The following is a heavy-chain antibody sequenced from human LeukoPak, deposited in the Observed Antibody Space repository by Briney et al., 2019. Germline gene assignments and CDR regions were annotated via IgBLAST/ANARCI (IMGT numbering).Heavy chain of an antibody. CDR3: ARGPAVTFNYHYGMDV. J-gene: IGHJ6*02. V-gene: IGHV3-72*01. D-gene: IGHD4-17*01. CDR2: TRTKAKDYTT. CDR1: GFTFSDHY. Sequence: GGSLRLSSETSGFTFSDHYMDWVRQPPRKGLDWVARTRTKAKDYTTEYAASVKGRFTVSRDESMHSLYLQMNSLKTEDTAVYYCARGPAVTFNYHYGMDVWGQGTTVTVSS.